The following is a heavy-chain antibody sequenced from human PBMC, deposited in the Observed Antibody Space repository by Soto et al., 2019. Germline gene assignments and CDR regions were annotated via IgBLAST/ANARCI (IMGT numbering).Heavy chain of an antibody. V-gene: IGHV4-31*03. Sequence: PSETLSLTCTVSGGSISSGGYYWSWIRQHPGKGLEWIGYIYYSGSTYYNPSLKSRVTISVDTSKNQFSLKLSSVTAADTAVYYCARVRMTTVTYYFDYWGQGTLVTVSS. CDR2: IYYSGST. J-gene: IGHJ4*02. CDR1: GGSISSGGYY. CDR3: ARVRMTTVTYYFDY. D-gene: IGHD4-4*01.